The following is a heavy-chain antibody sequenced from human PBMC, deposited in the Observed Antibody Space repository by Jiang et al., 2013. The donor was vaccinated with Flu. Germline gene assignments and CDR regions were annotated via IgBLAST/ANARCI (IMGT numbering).Heavy chain of an antibody. D-gene: IGHD3-9*01. CDR3: ASSGPILTGNDAFDI. CDR1: GYTFTSYA. CDR2: INAGNGNT. Sequence: GYTFTSYAMHWVRQAPGQRLEWMGWINAGNGNTKYSQKFQGRVTITRDTSASTAYMELSSLRSEDTAVYYCASSGPILTGNDAFDIWGQGTMVTVSS. J-gene: IGHJ3*02. V-gene: IGHV1-3*01.